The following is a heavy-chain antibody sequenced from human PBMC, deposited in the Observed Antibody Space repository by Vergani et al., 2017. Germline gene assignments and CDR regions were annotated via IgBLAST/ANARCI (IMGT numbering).Heavy chain of an antibody. V-gene: IGHV5-51*01. CDR2: IYPADADT. CDR1: DYSFGNYW. J-gene: IGHJ4*02. CDR3: ARHTTYTDS. D-gene: IGHD1-1*01. Sequence: EVELVQSGPEMRTPGESLKISCKGSDYSFGNYWIGWVRQMPGKGLEWMGIIYPADADTRYSPSFQGQVTISADKSISTAVLQWDSLKASDTALYYCARHTTYTDSWGQGTLVTVSS.